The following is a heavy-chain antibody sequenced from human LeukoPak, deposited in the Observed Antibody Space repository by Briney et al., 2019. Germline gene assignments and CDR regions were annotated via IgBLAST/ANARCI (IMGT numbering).Heavy chain of an antibody. V-gene: IGHV3-49*03. J-gene: IGHJ5*02. CDR1: EFSFGDYS. CDR3: TRHPGYSSSTSCHNWFDP. CDR2: IRSKPYDATT. Sequence: PGRSLRLSCTASEFSFGDYSMSLFRQAPDDCHACVCFIRSKPYDATTEYAASVKGRFTISRHDSKSIAYLEMNSLKTEDTAVYYCTRHPGYSSSTSCHNWFDPWGQGTLVPVSS. D-gene: IGHD2-2*03.